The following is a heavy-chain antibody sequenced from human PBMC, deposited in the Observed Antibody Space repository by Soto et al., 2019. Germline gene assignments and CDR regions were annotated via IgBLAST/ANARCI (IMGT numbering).Heavy chain of an antibody. D-gene: IGHD3-3*01. CDR2: IRSRAYGGTT. V-gene: IGHV3-49*04. CDR1: GFTFGDYA. CDR3: TRDKGSYDFWSGYYYYYGMDV. J-gene: IGHJ6*02. Sequence: GGSLRLSCTASGFTFGDYAMSWVRQAPGKGLEWVGFIRSRAYGGTTEYAASVKGRFTISRDDSKSIAYLQMNSLKTEDTAVYYCTRDKGSYDFWSGYYYYYGMDVWGQGTTVTVSS.